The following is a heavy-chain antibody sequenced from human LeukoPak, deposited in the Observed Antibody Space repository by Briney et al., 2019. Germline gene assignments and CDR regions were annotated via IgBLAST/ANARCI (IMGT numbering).Heavy chain of an antibody. CDR1: GFTFSGYD. V-gene: IGHV3-21*05. D-gene: IGHD6-19*01. Sequence: GGSLRLSCAASGFTFSGYDMNWVRQAPGKGLEWVSYIRSSSSDINYADSVRGRFTISRDNAKNSLYLQMNSLRAEDTAVYYCARAIAVSPWYFDLWGRGTLVTVSS. CDR3: ARAIAVSPWYFDL. J-gene: IGHJ2*01. CDR2: IRSSSSDI.